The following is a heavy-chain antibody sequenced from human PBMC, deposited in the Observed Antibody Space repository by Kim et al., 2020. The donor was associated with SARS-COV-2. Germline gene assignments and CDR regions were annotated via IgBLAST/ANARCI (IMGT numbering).Heavy chain of an antibody. V-gene: IGHV3-23*01. D-gene: IGHD1-1*01. Sequence: ISYADSEKARFTISRDNSKNTVELQRNSRRADDTAVYYCAKLTGSAPVDYWGQGTLITVSS. CDR2: I. J-gene: IGHJ4*02. CDR3: AKLTGSAPVDY.